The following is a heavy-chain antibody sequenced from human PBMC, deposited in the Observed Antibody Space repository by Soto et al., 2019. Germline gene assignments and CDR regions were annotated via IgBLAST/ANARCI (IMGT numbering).Heavy chain of an antibody. CDR2: ISGSGGST. D-gene: IGHD3-3*01. V-gene: IGHV3-23*01. Sequence: GGSLILSYGASEFTFGGYAMSWVRQAPGKGLEWVSAISGSGGSTYYADSVKGRFTISRDNSKNTLYLQTNSLRAEDTAVYYCAKDRYYDFWSGYPRTYYYYMDVWGKGTTVTVSS. CDR1: EFTFGGYA. J-gene: IGHJ6*03. CDR3: AKDRYYDFWSGYPRTYYYYMDV.